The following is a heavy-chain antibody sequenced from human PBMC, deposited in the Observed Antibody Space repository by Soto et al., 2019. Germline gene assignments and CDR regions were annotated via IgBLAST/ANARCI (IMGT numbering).Heavy chain of an antibody. CDR1: GGSFSGYY. J-gene: IGHJ5*02. Sequence: PSETLSLTCAVYGGSFSGYYWSWIRQPPGKGLEWIGEINHSGSTNYNPSLKSRVTISVDTSKNQLSLKLSSVTAADTAVYYCARGSWYSNYVWFDPWGQGTLVTVSS. CDR2: INHSGST. D-gene: IGHD4-4*01. CDR3: ARGSWYSNYVWFDP. V-gene: IGHV4-34*01.